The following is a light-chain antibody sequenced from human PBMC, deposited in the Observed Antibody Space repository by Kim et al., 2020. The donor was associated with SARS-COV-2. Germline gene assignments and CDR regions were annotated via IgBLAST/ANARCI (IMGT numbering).Light chain of an antibody. V-gene: IGKV3-15*01. Sequence: GERATRACRASQRGSSNLAWYQQKPGQAPRLLIYDASARATGIPVRFSGSGFGTEFTLTINSLQSEDFAVYYCQQYNIWPPNWTFGQGTKVDIK. CDR1: QRGSSN. CDR2: DAS. J-gene: IGKJ1*01. CDR3: QQYNIWPPNWT.